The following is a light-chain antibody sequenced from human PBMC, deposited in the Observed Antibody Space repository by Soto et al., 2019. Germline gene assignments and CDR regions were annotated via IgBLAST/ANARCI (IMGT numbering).Light chain of an antibody. J-gene: IGKJ5*01. CDR1: QDVGSL. Sequence: EAVLTQSPATLSLSAGERASLSCRASQDVGSLIAWYQQKPGQPPRLLIYDASNRATGIPARFSGSGSGTDFVLTISSLEPEDFAVYYCHQRRSWPITFGQGTRLEIK. V-gene: IGKV3-11*01. CDR2: DAS. CDR3: HQRRSWPIT.